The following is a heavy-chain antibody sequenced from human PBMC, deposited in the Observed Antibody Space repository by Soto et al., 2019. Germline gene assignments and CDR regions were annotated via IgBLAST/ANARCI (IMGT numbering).Heavy chain of an antibody. CDR3: ASDLVGASDSYGLDV. D-gene: IGHD1-26*01. Sequence: ASVKVSCKASGYTFTSYGISWVRQAPGQGLEWMGWISAYNGNTNYAQKLQGRVTMTTDTSTSTAYMELRSPRAEDTAVYYCASDLVGASDSYGLDVWGQGTPVTVSS. CDR2: ISAYNGNT. CDR1: GYTFTSYG. V-gene: IGHV1-18*04. J-gene: IGHJ6*02.